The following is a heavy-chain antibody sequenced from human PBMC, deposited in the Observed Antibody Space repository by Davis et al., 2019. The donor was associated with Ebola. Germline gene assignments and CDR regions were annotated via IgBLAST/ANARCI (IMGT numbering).Heavy chain of an antibody. Sequence: SETLSLTCAVFGGSFSDYYWTWIRQPPGKGLEWIGEINHTGSTSYNPSLKSRVTISVDTSKNQFSLKLSSVTAADTAVYYCARETASYYGMDVWGQGTTVAVSS. V-gene: IGHV4-34*01. J-gene: IGHJ6*02. D-gene: IGHD2-21*02. CDR1: GGSFSDYY. CDR3: ARETASYYGMDV. CDR2: INHTGST.